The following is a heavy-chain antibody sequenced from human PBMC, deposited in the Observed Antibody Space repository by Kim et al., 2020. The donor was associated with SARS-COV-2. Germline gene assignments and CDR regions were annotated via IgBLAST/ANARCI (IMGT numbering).Heavy chain of an antibody. Sequence: GGSLRLSCAASGFTFTACSMHWVRQAPGKGLEAVALITFDGGSIHDADSVKGRFSISRDNSKNTLYLQMNSLVPDDAAVYYCAQDALGSIDYWGQGTLVTVSS. CDR1: GFTFTACS. V-gene: IGHV3-30-3*01. CDR2: ITFDGGSI. D-gene: IGHD3-16*01. J-gene: IGHJ4*02. CDR3: AQDALGSIDY.